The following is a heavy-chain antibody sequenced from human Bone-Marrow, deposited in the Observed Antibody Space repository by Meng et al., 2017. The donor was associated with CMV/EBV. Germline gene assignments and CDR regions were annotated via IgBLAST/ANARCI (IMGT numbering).Heavy chain of an antibody. CDR3: TTSMVRGVIITGPLGY. V-gene: IGHV3-15*01. D-gene: IGHD3-10*01. CDR1: GFTFSNAW. CDR2: IKSKTDGGTT. Sequence: LSLTCAASGFTFSNAWMSWVRQAPGKGLEWVGRIKSKTDGGTTDYAAPVKGRFTISRDDSKNTLYLQMNSLKTEDTAVYYCTTSMVRGVIITGPLGYWGQGTLVTGSS. J-gene: IGHJ4*02.